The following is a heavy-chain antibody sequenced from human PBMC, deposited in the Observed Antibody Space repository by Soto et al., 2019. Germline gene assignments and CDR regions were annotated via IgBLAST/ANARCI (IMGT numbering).Heavy chain of an antibody. V-gene: IGHV4-34*01. D-gene: IGHD4-17*01. J-gene: IGHJ6*02. CDR1: GGSFSGYY. Sequence: SETLSLTCAVYGGSFSGYYWSWIRQPPGKGLEWIGEINHSGSTNYNPSLKSRVTISVDTSKNQFSLKLSSVTAADTAVYYCARDPSYGDYSYYGMDVWGQGTTVT. CDR3: ARDPSYGDYSYYGMDV. CDR2: INHSGST.